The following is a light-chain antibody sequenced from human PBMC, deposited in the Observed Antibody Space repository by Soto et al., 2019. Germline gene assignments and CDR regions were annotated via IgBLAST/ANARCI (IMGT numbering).Light chain of an antibody. CDR2: EVS. V-gene: IGLV2-23*02. J-gene: IGLJ3*02. Sequence: QSALTQPASVSGSPGQSITISCTGTSSDVGSYNLVSWYQQLPGKAPKLMIYEVSKRPSGVSNRFSGSKSGNTASLTISGLQAEDEADYYCCSYAGSSTVGVFGGGTKVTVL. CDR1: SSDVGSYNL. CDR3: CSYAGSSTVGV.